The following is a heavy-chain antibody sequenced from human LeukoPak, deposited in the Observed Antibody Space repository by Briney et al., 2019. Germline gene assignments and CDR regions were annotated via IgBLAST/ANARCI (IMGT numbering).Heavy chain of an antibody. CDR1: GGSISSYY. CDR2: IYYSGST. Sequence: PSETLSLTCTVSGGSISSYYWSWIRQPPGKGLEWIGYIYYSGSTNYNPSLKSRVTISVDTSKNQFSLKLSSVTAADTAVYYCARHYGSSGYYSLFDYWGQGTLVTVSS. J-gene: IGHJ4*02. D-gene: IGHD3-22*01. CDR3: ARHYGSSGYYSLFDY. V-gene: IGHV4-59*08.